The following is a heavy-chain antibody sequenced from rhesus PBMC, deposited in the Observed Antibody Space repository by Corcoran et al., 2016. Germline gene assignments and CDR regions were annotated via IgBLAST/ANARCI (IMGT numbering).Heavy chain of an antibody. CDR1: GGSISDSYR. J-gene: IGHJ3*01. Sequence: QVQLQESGPGVVKPSETLSLTCAVSGGSISDSYRWSWIRQPPGKGLEWIGYIYGSSTRTNYNPSLKSRVTISKDTSKNQFSLKLSSVTAADTAVYYCARESWAFDFWGQGLRVTVSS. CDR3: ARESWAFDF. V-gene: IGHV4S10*01. CDR2: IYGSSTRT.